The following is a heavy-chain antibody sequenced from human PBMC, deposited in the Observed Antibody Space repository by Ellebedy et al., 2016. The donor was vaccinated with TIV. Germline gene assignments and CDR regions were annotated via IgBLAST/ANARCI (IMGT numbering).Heavy chain of an antibody. Sequence: SETLSLXCTVSGGSVSSGSYYWSWIRQPPGKGLEWIGFIYYSGSTNYNPSLKSRVTISVDTSKNQFSLKLSSVTAADMAVYYCARSVGATDYWGQGTLVTVSS. V-gene: IGHV4-61*01. CDR1: GGSVSSGSYY. CDR2: IYYSGST. D-gene: IGHD1-26*01. CDR3: ARSVGATDY. J-gene: IGHJ4*02.